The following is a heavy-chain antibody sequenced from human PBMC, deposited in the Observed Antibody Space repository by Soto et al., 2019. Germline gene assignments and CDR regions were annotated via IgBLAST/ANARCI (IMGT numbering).Heavy chain of an antibody. Sequence: SETLSLTCSVSGDSISNSRFYWAWIRQPPGEGLEWIGSIYHTGNAYYNPSLKSRVTIFVDTSKNQFSLKLTSVTAADTALYYCARTLFGRGIWFDPWGQGILVTVAS. CDR2: IYHTGNA. V-gene: IGHV4-39*01. D-gene: IGHD3-10*02. CDR1: GDSISNSRFY. J-gene: IGHJ5*02. CDR3: ARTLFGRGIWFDP.